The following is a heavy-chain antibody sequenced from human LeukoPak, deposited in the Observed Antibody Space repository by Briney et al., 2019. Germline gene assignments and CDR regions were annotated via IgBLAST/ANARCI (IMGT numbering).Heavy chain of an antibody. Sequence: GESLQIPCQGSGYSFTSYWIGWVRQMPGKGLEWMGIIYPGDSDTRYSPSFQGQVTISADKSITTAYLQWSSLKASDTAMYYCARWVTADRGKKDAFDIWGQGTMVTVSS. V-gene: IGHV5-51*01. J-gene: IGHJ3*02. CDR3: ARWVTADRGKKDAFDI. CDR2: IYPGDSDT. D-gene: IGHD2-21*02. CDR1: GYSFTSYW.